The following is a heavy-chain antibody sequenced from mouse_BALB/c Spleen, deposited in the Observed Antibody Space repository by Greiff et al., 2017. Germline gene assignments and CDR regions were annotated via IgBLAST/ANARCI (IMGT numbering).Heavy chain of an antibody. CDR3: GRDYYGSSGAMDY. J-gene: IGHJ4*01. Sequence: VQLKESGPELVKPGASVKISCKASGYSFTGYFMNWVKQSHGKSLEWIGRINPYNGDTFYNQKFKGKATLTVDKSSSTAHMELLSLTSEDSAVYYCGRDYYGSSGAMDYWGQGTSVTVSS. CDR1: GYSFTGYF. D-gene: IGHD1-1*01. CDR2: INPYNGDT. V-gene: IGHV1-37*01.